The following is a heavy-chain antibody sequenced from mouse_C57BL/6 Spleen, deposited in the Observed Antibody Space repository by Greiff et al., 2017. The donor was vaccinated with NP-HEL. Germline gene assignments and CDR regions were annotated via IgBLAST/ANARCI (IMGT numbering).Heavy chain of an antibody. V-gene: IGHV7-3*01. D-gene: IGHD1-1*01. J-gene: IGHJ2*01. CDR1: GFTFTDYY. CDR3: ARSSYGSSFFDY. CDR2: IRNKANGYTT. Sequence: EVKLEESGGGLVQPGGSLSLSCAASGFTFTDYYMSWVRQPPGKALEWLGFIRNKANGYTTEYSASVKGRFTISRDNSQSILYLQMNALRAEDSATYYCARSSYGSSFFDYWGQGTTLTVSS.